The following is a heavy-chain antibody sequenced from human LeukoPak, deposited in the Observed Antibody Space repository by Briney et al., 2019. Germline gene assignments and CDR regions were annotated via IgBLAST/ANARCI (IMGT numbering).Heavy chain of an antibody. V-gene: IGHV3-7*01. D-gene: IGHD3-22*01. Sequence: GGSLRLSCAASGFTFSSYWMSWVRQAPGKGLEWVANIKQDGSEKYYVDSVKGRFTISRDNAKNSLYLQMNSLRAEDTAVYYCARATDSSGYYYFFEARPARAFDIWGQGTMVTVSS. CDR1: GFTFSSYW. J-gene: IGHJ3*02. CDR3: ARATDSSGYYYFFEARPARAFDI. CDR2: IKQDGSEK.